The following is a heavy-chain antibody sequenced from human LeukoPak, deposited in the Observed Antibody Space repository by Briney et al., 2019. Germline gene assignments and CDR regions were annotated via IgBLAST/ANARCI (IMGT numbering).Heavy chain of an antibody. Sequence: ASVKVSFKSSGYTFTSYGISWVRQAPGQGLEWMGWISAYNGNTNYAQKLQGRVTMTTDTSTSTAYMELRSLRSDDTAVYYCARVRSLGDYGSGSYFGSDGYWGQGTLVTVSS. D-gene: IGHD3-10*01. J-gene: IGHJ4*02. CDR3: ARVRSLGDYGSGSYFGSDGY. CDR2: ISAYNGNT. CDR1: GYTFTSYG. V-gene: IGHV1-18*01.